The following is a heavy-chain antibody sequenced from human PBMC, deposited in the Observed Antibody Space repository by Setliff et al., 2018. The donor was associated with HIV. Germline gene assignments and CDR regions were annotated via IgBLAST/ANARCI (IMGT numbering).Heavy chain of an antibody. CDR1: GASISSDT. D-gene: IGHD5-18*01. V-gene: IGHV4-59*08. Sequence: SETLSLTCIVSGASISSDTWSWIRQPPGKGLQWIGFIYNSEMINYNPSLKSRVSMSLDTSKNQFSLKLSSVTAADTAVYYCARSGEDTAIHWFDPWGQGTLVTVSS. CDR2: IYNSEMI. CDR3: ARSGEDTAIHWFDP. J-gene: IGHJ5*02.